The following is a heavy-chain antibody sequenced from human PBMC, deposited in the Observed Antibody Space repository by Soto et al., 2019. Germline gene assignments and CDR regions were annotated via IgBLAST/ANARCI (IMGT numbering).Heavy chain of an antibody. J-gene: IGHJ4*02. CDR3: AKDQRSDYAILTGYLVY. CDR2: ISGSGGST. D-gene: IGHD3-9*01. CDR1: GFTFSSYA. V-gene: IGHV3-23*01. Sequence: PGGSLRLSCAASGFTFSSYAMSWVRQAPGKGLEWVSAISGSGGSTYYADSVKGRFTISRDNSKNTLYLQMNSLRAEDTAVYYCAKDQRSDYAILTGYLVYWGQGTLVTVSS.